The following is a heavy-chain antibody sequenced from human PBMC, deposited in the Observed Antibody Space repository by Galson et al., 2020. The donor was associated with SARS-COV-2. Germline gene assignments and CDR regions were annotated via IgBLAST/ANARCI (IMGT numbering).Heavy chain of an antibody. CDR3: ARENYGMDV. Sequence: SETLSLCVVSGGSISSGGYSWSWIRQPPGKGLEWIGYIYHSGSTYYNPSLKSRVTISVDRSKNQFSLKLSSVTAADTAVYYCARENYGMDVWGQGTTVTVS. CDR1: GGSISSGGYS. CDR2: IYHSGST. V-gene: IGHV4-30-2*01. J-gene: IGHJ6*02.